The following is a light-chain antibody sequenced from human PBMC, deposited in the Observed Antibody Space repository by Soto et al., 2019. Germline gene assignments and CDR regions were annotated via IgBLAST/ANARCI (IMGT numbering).Light chain of an antibody. V-gene: IGKV1-9*01. CDR2: AAS. J-gene: IGKJ1*01. CDR3: QQLSSYPVT. CDR1: QDIGIY. Sequence: IQLPQSPSSLSASVGDRVTITCRASQDIGIYLAWYQQKPGKAPNLLIYAASSLQRGVPSRFSGSGSGTDFTLTIRSLQPEDFATYHCQQLSSYPVTFGQGTKVDIK.